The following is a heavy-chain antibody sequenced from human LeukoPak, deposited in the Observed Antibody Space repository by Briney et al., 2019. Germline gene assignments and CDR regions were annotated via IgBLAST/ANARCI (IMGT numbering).Heavy chain of an antibody. CDR3: ARQNFYRYCRSTSCYRPYSYYYMDV. CDR2: IYTSGST. D-gene: IGHD2-2*01. Sequence: SETLSLTCTVSGGSISSYYWSWIRQPAGKGLEWIGRIYTSGSTNYNPSLKSRVTISVDTSKNQFSLTLSSVTAADTTVYYCARQNFYRYCRSTSCYRPYSYYYMDVWGKGTTVTISS. J-gene: IGHJ6*03. CDR1: GGSISSYY. V-gene: IGHV4-4*07.